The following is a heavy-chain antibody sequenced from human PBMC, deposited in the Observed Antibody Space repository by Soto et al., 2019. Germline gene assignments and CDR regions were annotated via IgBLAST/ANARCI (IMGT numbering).Heavy chain of an antibody. Sequence: PGGSLRLSCAASGFSFSDYYMSWIRQAPGKGLEWLSYISGSDNTVYYADSVKGRFTISRDNAKNSLYLQMNSLRAEDTAVYYCARGQSAQTPDYWGQGTLVTSPQ. V-gene: IGHV3-11*01. CDR1: GFSFSDYY. CDR2: ISGSDNTV. J-gene: IGHJ4*02. CDR3: ARGQSAQTPDY.